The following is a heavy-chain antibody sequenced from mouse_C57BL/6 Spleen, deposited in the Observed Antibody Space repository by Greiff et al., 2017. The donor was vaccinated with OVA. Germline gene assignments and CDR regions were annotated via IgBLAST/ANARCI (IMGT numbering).Heavy chain of an antibody. V-gene: IGHV1-54*01. Sequence: QVQLQQSGAELVRPGTSVKVSCKASGYAFTNYLIEWVKQRPGQGLEWIGVINPGSGGTNYNEKFKGKATLTADKSSSTAYMQLSSLTSEDSAVYFCARVPHPSSSYVDYAMDYWGQGTSVTVSS. CDR1: GYAFTNYL. CDR3: ARVPHPSSSYVDYAMDY. D-gene: IGHD1-1*01. CDR2: INPGSGGT. J-gene: IGHJ4*01.